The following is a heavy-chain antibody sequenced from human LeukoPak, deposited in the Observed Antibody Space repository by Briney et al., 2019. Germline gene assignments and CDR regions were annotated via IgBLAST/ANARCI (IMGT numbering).Heavy chain of an antibody. V-gene: IGHV1-2*02. D-gene: IGHD1-26*01. CDR2: INPNSGGT. CDR3: ARPTVGATGWFDP. Sequence: GASVKVSCKASGYTFTGYYMHWVRQAPGQGLEWMGGINPNSGGTNYAQKFQGRVTMTRDTSISTAYMELSRLRSDDTAVYYCARPTVGATGWFDPWGQGTLVTVSS. J-gene: IGHJ5*02. CDR1: GYTFTGYY.